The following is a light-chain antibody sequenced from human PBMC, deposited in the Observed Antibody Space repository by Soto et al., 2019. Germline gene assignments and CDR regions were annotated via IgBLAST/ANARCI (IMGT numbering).Light chain of an antibody. Sequence: EIVLTQSPATLSLSPGERATLSCRASQSVSSYLAWYQQKPGQAPRLLIYDASNRATGIPARFSGSGSGTDFTLTISSLEPEDFAVYYRQQRSYWPWPFGPGTKV. J-gene: IGKJ1*01. V-gene: IGKV3-11*01. CDR2: DAS. CDR3: QQRSYWPWP. CDR1: QSVSSY.